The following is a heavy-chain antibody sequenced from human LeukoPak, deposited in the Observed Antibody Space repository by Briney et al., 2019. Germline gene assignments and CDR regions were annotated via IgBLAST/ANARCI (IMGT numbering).Heavy chain of an antibody. CDR2: ISSSSSTI. Sequence: GGSLRLSCAASGFTFSSYSMNWVRQAPGKGLEWVSYISSSSSTIYYADSVKGRFTISRDNAKNSLYLQMNSLRAEDTAVYYCAKDYHPGCFDSWGKGTLVTVSS. CDR3: AKDYHPGCFDS. D-gene: IGHD1-14*01. V-gene: IGHV3-48*01. J-gene: IGHJ4*02. CDR1: GFTFSSYS.